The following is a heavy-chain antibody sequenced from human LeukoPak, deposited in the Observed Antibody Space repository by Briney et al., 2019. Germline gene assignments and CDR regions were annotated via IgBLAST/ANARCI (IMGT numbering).Heavy chain of an antibody. CDR2: IIPFLDTS. CDR3: ARAQAGNYDWPLDL. CDR1: GGTFSNYA. Sequence: SVKVSCKASGGTFSNYALSWVRQAPGQGLEWMGAIIPFLDTSNYPPKFQDRVAITTDESTSTAYMELSSLRSDDTAVYYCARAQAGNYDWPLDLWGQGTLVTVSS. V-gene: IGHV1-69*05. D-gene: IGHD5-12*01. J-gene: IGHJ5*02.